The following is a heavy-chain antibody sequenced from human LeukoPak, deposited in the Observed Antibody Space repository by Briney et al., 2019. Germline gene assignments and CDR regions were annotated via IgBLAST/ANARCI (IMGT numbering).Heavy chain of an antibody. CDR3: ARIAVAGTKWDY. CDR2: INPSGGST. J-gene: IGHJ4*02. Sequence: ASVKVSCKASEYTFTSYYMHWVRQAPGQGLEWMGIINPSGGSTSYAQKFQGRVTMTRDTSTSTVYMELSSLRSEDTAVYYCARIAVAGTKWDYWGQGTLVTVSS. D-gene: IGHD6-19*01. V-gene: IGHV1-46*01. CDR1: EYTFTSYY.